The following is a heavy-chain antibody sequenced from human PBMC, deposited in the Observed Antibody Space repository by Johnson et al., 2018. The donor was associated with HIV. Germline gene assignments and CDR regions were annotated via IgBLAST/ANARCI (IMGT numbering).Heavy chain of an antibody. CDR2: ISYDGSNK. D-gene: IGHD2-8*02. V-gene: IGHV3-30-3*01. Sequence: QVQLVESGGDLVQPGGSLRLSCAASGFTVSSNYMSWVRQAPGKGLEWVAVISYDGSNKYYADSVKGRFTISRDNSKNTLYLQMNSLRAEDTAVYYCARDNEDIVLVGAFDIWGQGTMVTVSS. CDR1: GFTVSSNY. CDR3: ARDNEDIVLVGAFDI. J-gene: IGHJ3*02.